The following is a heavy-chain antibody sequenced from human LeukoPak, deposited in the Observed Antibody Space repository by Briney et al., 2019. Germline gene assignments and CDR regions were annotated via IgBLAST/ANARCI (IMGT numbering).Heavy chain of an antibody. J-gene: IGHJ4*02. CDR3: ARDGNSFGWWY. CDR1: GGSINSYY. CDR2: IYYSGST. V-gene: IGHV4-59*01. D-gene: IGHD4-23*01. Sequence: SETLSLTCTVSGGSINSYYWSWIRQPPGKGLEWIGYIYYSGSTNYNPSLKSRVTISVDTSKNQFSLKLSSVTAADTAVYYCARDGNSFGWWYWGQGTLVTVSS.